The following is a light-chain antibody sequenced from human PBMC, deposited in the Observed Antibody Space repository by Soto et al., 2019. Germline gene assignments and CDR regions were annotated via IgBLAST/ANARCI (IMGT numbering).Light chain of an antibody. CDR1: QSIRKY. V-gene: IGKV1-39*01. CDR2: AAS. CDR3: QQYNNWPPLET. Sequence: DVQMTQYPYSLSASVGDRFTITCRSSQSIRKYLNWYQHKPGKVPTLLIYAASSLQSGVPSRFSGSGSGTEFPLTISSLQSEDFAVYYCQQYNNWPPLETFGQGTRLEI. J-gene: IGKJ5*01.